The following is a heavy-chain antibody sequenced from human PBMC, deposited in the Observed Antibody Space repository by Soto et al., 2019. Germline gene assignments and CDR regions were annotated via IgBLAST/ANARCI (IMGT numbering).Heavy chain of an antibody. Sequence: QVQLQESGPGLVKPSQTLSLTCTVSGGSISSGGYYWSWIRQHPGKGLEWIGYIYYSGSTYYNPSLKSRVTISVDTSKNPCSLKLSSVTAADTAVYYCAREEGGGYDHRWFDPWGQGTLVTVSS. V-gene: IGHV4-31*03. CDR2: IYYSGST. CDR3: AREEGGGYDHRWFDP. D-gene: IGHD5-12*01. CDR1: GGSISSGGYY. J-gene: IGHJ5*02.